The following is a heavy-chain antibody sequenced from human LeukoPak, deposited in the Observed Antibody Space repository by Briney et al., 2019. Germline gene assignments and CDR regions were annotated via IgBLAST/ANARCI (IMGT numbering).Heavy chain of an antibody. CDR2: INHSGST. J-gene: IGHJ6*03. CDR3: ARHYYGSGSYYHYYYYMDV. V-gene: IGHV4-34*01. CDR1: GFTFSSYW. D-gene: IGHD3-10*01. Sequence: GSLRLSCAASGFTFSSYWVTWVRQPPGKGLEWIGEINHSGSTNYNPSLKSRVTISVDTSKNQFSLKLSSVTAADTAVYYCARHYYGSGSYYHYYYYMDVWGKGTTVTVSS.